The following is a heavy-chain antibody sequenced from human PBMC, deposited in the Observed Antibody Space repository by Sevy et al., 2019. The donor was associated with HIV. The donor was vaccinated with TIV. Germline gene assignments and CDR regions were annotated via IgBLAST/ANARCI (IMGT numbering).Heavy chain of an antibody. V-gene: IGHV3-7*01. CDR3: ARGVGLDC. CDR2: IRPDGSDK. Sequence: GESLKISCAASGFTFSPYWMTWVRQASGKGLEWVANIRPDGSDKYYVDSVKGRFTISRDNAKNSLYLQMNSLRADDTAMYYCARGVGLDCWGQGALVTVSS. CDR1: GFTFSPYW. D-gene: IGHD1-26*01. J-gene: IGHJ4*02.